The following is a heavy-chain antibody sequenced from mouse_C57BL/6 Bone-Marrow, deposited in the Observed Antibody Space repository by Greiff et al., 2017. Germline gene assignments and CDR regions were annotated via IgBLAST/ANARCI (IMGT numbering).Heavy chain of an antibody. CDR3: ARHGYYYFDY. V-gene: IGHV2-2*01. CDR1: GFSLTSYG. J-gene: IGHJ2*01. Sequence: QVQLQQSGPGLVQPSQSLSITCTVSGFSLTSYGVHWVRQSPGKGLEWLGVIWSGGSTDYNAAFISRLSISKDNSKSQVFFKMNSLQADDTAIYYCARHGYYYFDYWGQDTTLTVSS. CDR2: IWSGGST. D-gene: IGHD2-3*01.